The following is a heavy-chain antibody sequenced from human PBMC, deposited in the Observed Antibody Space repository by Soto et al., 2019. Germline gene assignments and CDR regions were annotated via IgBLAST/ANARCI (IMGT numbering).Heavy chain of an antibody. CDR1: GYTFSNYG. J-gene: IGHJ4*02. CDR3: ARGGATSGGLDY. CDR2: ISAYNGKT. V-gene: IGHV1-18*01. D-gene: IGHD3-10*01. Sequence: QVQMVQSGAEVTKPGASVKVSCKASGYTFSNYGFTWVRQVPGQGLEWMGWISAYNGKTNYAQELQGRVTMTTDTPESTVYLGRRSRRSDDTAVYFCARGGATSGGLDYWGQGTLVTVSS.